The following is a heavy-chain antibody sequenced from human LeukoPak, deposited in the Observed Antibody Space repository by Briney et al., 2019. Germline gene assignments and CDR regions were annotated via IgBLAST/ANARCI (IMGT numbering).Heavy chain of an antibody. V-gene: IGHV4-4*07. CDR2: IHIRGST. J-gene: IGHJ4*02. CDR3: VRDGTGDSSGWHL. Sequence: PSETLSLTCTVSGGSISSYYWSWIRQPAGKGLEWIGRIHIRGSTDYSPSLKSRVSMSVDTSKNQFFLRLRSVTAADTAVYYCVRDGTGDSSGWHLWGQGTLVTVSS. D-gene: IGHD6-19*01. CDR1: GGSISSYY.